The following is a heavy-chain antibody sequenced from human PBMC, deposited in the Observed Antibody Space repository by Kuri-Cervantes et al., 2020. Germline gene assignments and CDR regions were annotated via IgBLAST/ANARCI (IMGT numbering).Heavy chain of an antibody. CDR1: GFTFSSYG. Sequence: GGSLRLSCAASGFTFSSYGMHWVRQAPGKGLEWVAVISYDGSNKYYADSVKGRFTISRDNSKNTLYLQMNSLRAEHTAVYYCARDPAFRSAGRTNYFDYWGQGTLVTFSS. D-gene: IGHD6-13*01. V-gene: IGHV3-30*03. CDR2: ISYDGSNK. CDR3: ARDPAFRSAGRTNYFDY. J-gene: IGHJ4*02.